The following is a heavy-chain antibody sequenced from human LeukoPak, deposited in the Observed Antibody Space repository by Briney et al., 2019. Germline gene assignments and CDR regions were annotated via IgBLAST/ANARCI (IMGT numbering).Heavy chain of an antibody. Sequence: SETLSLTCTVSGYSISSGYYWGWIRQPPGKGLEWIGSIYHSGSTYYNPSLKSRVTISVDTSKNQFSLKLSSVTAADTAVYYCARPVVPAAMYYFDYWGQGTLVTVSS. CDR3: ARPVVPAAMYYFDY. CDR2: IYHSGST. V-gene: IGHV4-38-2*02. CDR1: GYSISSGYY. D-gene: IGHD2-2*01. J-gene: IGHJ4*02.